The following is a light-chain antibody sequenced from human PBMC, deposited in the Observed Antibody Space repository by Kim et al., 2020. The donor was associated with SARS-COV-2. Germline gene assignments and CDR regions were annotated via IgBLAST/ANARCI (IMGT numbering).Light chain of an antibody. Sequence: ASVGDRVTITCRASQSMSTNLNWYQQKSGKAPKLLIYAASSLQGGVPSRFSGSGSGTDFTLTISSLQPEDSATYYCQQSNSTPLTFGGGTKVDIK. CDR2: AAS. J-gene: IGKJ4*01. V-gene: IGKV1-39*01. CDR3: QQSNSTPLT. CDR1: QSMSTN.